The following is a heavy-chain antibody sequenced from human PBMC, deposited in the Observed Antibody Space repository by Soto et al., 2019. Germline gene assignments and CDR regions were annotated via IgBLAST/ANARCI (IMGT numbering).Heavy chain of an antibody. D-gene: IGHD6-19*01. V-gene: IGHV3-30-3*01. CDR2: ISYDGSNK. Sequence: PGGSLRLSCAASGFTFSSYAMHWVRQAPGKGLEWVAVISYDGSNKYYADSVKGRFTISRDNSKNTLYLQMNNLRAEDTAVYYCARGGSRYSSGWYGAFDIWGQGTMVTVSS. J-gene: IGHJ3*02. CDR1: GFTFSSYA. CDR3: ARGGSRYSSGWYGAFDI.